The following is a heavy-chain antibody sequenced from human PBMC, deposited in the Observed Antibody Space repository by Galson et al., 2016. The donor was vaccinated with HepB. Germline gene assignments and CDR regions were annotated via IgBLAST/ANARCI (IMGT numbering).Heavy chain of an antibody. Sequence: SLRLSCAASGFSFSSYGMHWVRQAPGKGLEWVAVISNEGSNKYYADSVKGRFTISRDNSKNTLYLQMNSLRAEDTAVYYCAKIPGSGWSYYYYGMDVWGQGTTVTVSS. J-gene: IGHJ6*02. CDR1: GFSFSSYG. V-gene: IGHV3-30*18. CDR2: ISNEGSNK. CDR3: AKIPGSGWSYYYYGMDV. D-gene: IGHD6-19*01.